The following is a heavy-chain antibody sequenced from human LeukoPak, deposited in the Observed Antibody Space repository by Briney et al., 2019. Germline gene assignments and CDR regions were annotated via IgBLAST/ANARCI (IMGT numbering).Heavy chain of an antibody. V-gene: IGHV3-48*01. CDR1: GFTFSSYS. CDR2: ISSSSSTI. Sequence: PGGSLRPSCAASGFTFSSYSMNWVRQAPGKGLEWVSYISSSSSTIYYADSVKGRFTISRDNAKNSLYLQMNSLRAEDTAVYYCARDFYCSSTSCYDYYYYYYMDVWGKGATVTVSS. CDR3: ARDFYCSSTSCYDYYYYYYMDV. D-gene: IGHD2-2*01. J-gene: IGHJ6*03.